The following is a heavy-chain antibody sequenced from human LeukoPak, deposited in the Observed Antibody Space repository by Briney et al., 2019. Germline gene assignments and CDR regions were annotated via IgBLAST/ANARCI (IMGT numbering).Heavy chain of an antibody. J-gene: IGHJ4*02. V-gene: IGHV3-23*01. Sequence: GGSLRLSCAASGFTFSSYAMSWVRQAPGKGLEWVSAISGSGGSTYYADSVKGRFTISRGNSKNTLCLQMNSLRAEDTAVYYCAKALRGGWTRFDYWGQGTLVTVSS. CDR2: ISGSGGST. CDR3: AKALRGGWTRFDY. D-gene: IGHD6-19*01. CDR1: GFTFSSYA.